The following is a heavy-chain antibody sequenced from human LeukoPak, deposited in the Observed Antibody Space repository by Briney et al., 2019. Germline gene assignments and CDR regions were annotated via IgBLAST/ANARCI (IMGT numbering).Heavy chain of an antibody. CDR3: ARGAEYYYDSSGYYFGY. D-gene: IGHD3-22*01. CDR1: GGTFSSYA. CDR2: IIPIFGTA. V-gene: IGHV1-69*13. Sequence: ASVKVSCKASGGTFSSYAISWVRQAPGQGLEWIGGIIPIFGTANYAQKFQGRVTITADESTSTAYMELSSLRSEDTVVYYCARGAEYYYDSSGYYFGYWGQGTLVTVSS. J-gene: IGHJ4*02.